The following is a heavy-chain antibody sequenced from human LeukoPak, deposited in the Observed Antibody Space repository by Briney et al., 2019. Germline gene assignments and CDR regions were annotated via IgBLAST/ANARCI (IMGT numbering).Heavy chain of an antibody. V-gene: IGHV3-7*01. CDR3: ATWGDTTAEYFQR. J-gene: IGHJ1*01. CDR1: DSSFSSHG. CDR2: INPDGRDT. D-gene: IGHD2-21*02. Sequence: GGSLRLSCAAPDSSFSSHGMHWVRQAPGKGLEWVAHINPDGRDTYYVDSVKGRFTISRDNAQNSMYLQMNSLRVEDTAVYYCATWGDTTAEYFQRWGQGTLVTVSS.